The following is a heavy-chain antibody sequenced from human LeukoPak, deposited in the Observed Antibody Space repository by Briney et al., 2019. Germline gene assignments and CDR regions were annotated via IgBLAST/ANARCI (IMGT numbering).Heavy chain of an antibody. CDR3: TTLSYDVHY. J-gene: IGHJ4*02. CDR2: IKSNPDGGTA. D-gene: IGHD3-3*01. Sequence: GGSLRLSCGASGFIFRNAWMTWVRQAPGKGLEWVGRIKSNPDGGTADYGAAVKGRFTISRDDSRNMLYLKLRNLRAEDTAVYYCTTLSYDVHYWGRGTLVTVSS. V-gene: IGHV3-15*01. CDR1: GFIFRNAW.